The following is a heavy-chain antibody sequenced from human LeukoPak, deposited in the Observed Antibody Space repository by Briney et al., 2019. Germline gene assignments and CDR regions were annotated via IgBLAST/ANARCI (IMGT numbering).Heavy chain of an antibody. D-gene: IGHD3-10*01. CDR2: ISAYNGNT. V-gene: IGHV1-18*01. Sequence: ASVKVSCKASGYTFTSYAMNWVRQAPGQGLEWMGWISAYNGNTNYAQKLQGRVTMTTDTSTSTAYMELRSLRSDDTAVYYCARDGYGSGSYEWDYWGQGTLVTVSS. J-gene: IGHJ4*02. CDR3: ARDGYGSGSYEWDY. CDR1: GYTFTSYA.